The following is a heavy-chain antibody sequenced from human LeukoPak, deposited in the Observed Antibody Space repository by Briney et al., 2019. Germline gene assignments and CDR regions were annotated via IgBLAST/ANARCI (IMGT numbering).Heavy chain of an antibody. V-gene: IGHV1-2*02. D-gene: IGHD3-22*01. CDR1: GYTFTGYY. Sequence: ASVKVSCKASGYTFTGYYMHWVRQAPGQGLEWMGWINPSSGGTNYAQKFQGRVTMTRDTSISTAYMELSRLRSDDTAVYYCASLSSGYYYDFDYWGQGTLVTVSS. CDR3: ASLSSGYYYDFDY. J-gene: IGHJ4*02. CDR2: INPSSGGT.